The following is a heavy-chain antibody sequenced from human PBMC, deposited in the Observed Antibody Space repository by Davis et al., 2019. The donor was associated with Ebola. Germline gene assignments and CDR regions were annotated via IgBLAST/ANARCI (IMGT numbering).Heavy chain of an antibody. Sequence: GESLKISCAASGFSVSGYYMSWVRQAPGKGLEWVANIKQDGSEKYYVDSVKGRFTISRDNAKNSLYLQMNSLRAEDTAVYYCARGTVTKTRWGQGTLVTVSS. D-gene: IGHD4-17*01. CDR3: ARGTVTKTR. CDR2: IKQDGSEK. J-gene: IGHJ4*02. V-gene: IGHV3-7*01. CDR1: GFSVSGYY.